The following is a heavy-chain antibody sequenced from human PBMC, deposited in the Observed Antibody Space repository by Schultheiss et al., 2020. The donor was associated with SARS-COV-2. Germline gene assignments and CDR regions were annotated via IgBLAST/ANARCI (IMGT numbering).Heavy chain of an antibody. D-gene: IGHD1-26*01. CDR3: ARGLGYSGSYPDGFDF. Sequence: GESLKISCAASGFTFSSYGMHWVRQAPGKGLEWVSAISDSDDNTYYADSAKGRFTISRDNSKNTLYLLMISLRAEDTAVYYCARGLGYSGSYPDGFDFWGQGTMVTVSS. CDR1: GFTFSSYG. CDR2: ISDSDDNT. J-gene: IGHJ3*01. V-gene: IGHV3-23*01.